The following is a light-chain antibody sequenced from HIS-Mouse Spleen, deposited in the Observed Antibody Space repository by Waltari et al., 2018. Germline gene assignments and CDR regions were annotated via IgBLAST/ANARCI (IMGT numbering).Light chain of an antibody. CDR2: EVS. J-gene: IGLJ2*01. Sequence: QSALTQPASVSGSPGQSITISCTGTSSDVGGYNYVSWYQQHPGKPPKLMIYEVSNRPSGVSKRFSGSKSGNTASLTISGLQAEDEADYYCSSYTSSSPYVVFGGGTK. CDR3: SSYTSSSPYVV. V-gene: IGLV2-14*01. CDR1: SSDVGGYNY.